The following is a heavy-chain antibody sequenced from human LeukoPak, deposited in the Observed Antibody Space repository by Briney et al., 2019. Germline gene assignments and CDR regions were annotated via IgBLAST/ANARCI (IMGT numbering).Heavy chain of an antibody. CDR1: GYTFTGCY. CDR2: INPNSGDT. V-gene: IGHV1-2*02. Sequence: GASVKVSCKASGYTFTGCYMHWVRQAPGQGFEWMGWINPNSGDTNYTQKFQGRVTMTRDTSISTAHMELSRLRSDDTAVYYCARANPLCCSSTTCPFDYWGQGTLVTVSS. J-gene: IGHJ4*02. D-gene: IGHD2-2*01. CDR3: ARANPLCCSSTTCPFDY.